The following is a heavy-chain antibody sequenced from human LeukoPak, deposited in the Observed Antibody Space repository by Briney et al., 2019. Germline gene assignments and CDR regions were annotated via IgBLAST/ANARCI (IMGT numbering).Heavy chain of an antibody. J-gene: IGHJ3*01. Sequence: GGSLRLSCAASGITFSSDWMHWVRQVPGKGLEWLSYIKSDGTNTGYADPVKGRFTVSRDNAKNTLYLEMNSLGGEDTAVYYCARSPRVYDSSGHLHDAFDLWGQGTMVTVSS. CDR3: ARSPRVYDSSGHLHDAFDL. V-gene: IGHV3-74*01. CDR2: IKSDGTNT. D-gene: IGHD3-22*01. CDR1: GITFSSDW.